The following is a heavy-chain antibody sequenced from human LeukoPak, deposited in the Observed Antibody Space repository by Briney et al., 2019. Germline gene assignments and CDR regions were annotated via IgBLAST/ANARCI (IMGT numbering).Heavy chain of an antibody. CDR1: GYTLTELS. J-gene: IGHJ5*02. Sequence: SVKVSCKVSGYTLTELSMHWVRQAPGQGLEWMGGIIPIFGTANYAQKFQGRVTITADKSTSTAYMELSSLRSEDTAVYYCARGRPTTSIAAAGVNWFDPWGQGTLVTVSS. D-gene: IGHD6-13*01. V-gene: IGHV1-69*06. CDR3: ARGRPTTSIAAAGVNWFDP. CDR2: IIPIFGTA.